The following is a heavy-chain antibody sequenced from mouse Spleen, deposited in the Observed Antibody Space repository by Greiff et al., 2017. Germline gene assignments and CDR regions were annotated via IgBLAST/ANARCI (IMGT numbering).Heavy chain of an antibody. J-gene: IGHJ2*01. Sequence: QVQLQQSGAELVRPGSSVKLSCKASGYTFTSYWMHWVKQRPIQGLEWIGNIDPSDSETHYNQKFKDKATLTVDKSSSTAYMQLSSLTSEDSAVYYCARLSLLRGFDYWGQGTTLTVSS. D-gene: IGHD2-1*01. CDR1: GYTFTSYW. CDR2: IDPSDSET. CDR3: ARLSLLRGFDY. V-gene: IGHV1-52*01.